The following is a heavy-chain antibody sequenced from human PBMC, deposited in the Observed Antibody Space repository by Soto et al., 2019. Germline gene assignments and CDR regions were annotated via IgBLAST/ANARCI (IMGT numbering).Heavy chain of an antibody. CDR1: GFTFSTYS. CDR2: VSSSRGYI. V-gene: IGHV3-21*01. Sequence: VQLVESGGGLVKPGGSLRLSCAASGFTFSTYSMNWVRQATGRGLEWVSSVSSSRGYIFYADSVQGRFTISRDNAKNSLYLQMNSLRAEDTGVYYCARTKGPVTTSGYYFDYWGQGALVTVSS. CDR3: ARTKGPVTTSGYYFDY. D-gene: IGHD4-17*01. J-gene: IGHJ4*02.